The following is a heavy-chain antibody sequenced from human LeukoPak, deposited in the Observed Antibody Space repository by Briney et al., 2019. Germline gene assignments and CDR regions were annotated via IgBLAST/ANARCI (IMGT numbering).Heavy chain of an antibody. J-gene: IGHJ3*02. D-gene: IGHD3-16*02. V-gene: IGHV3-15*01. CDR1: GFTFSNAW. CDR3: VTEGFIYCYHGLDS. Sequence: PGGSLRLSCAASGFTFSNAWMSWVRRAPGKGLEWVGRIKARTNGGTADYGPPVNGRFTISRDDSKNTLYLQMNSLNSDDTAVYFCVTEGFIYCYHGLDSWGQGTIVTVSS. CDR2: IKARTNGGTA.